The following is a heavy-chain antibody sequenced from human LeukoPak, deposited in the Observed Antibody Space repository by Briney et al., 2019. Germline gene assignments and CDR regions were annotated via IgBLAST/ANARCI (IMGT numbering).Heavy chain of an antibody. D-gene: IGHD6-19*01. CDR1: GFTVSSNY. J-gene: IGHJ6*02. CDR2: IYSGGST. CDR3: ARDSSGYYYYGMDV. V-gene: IGHV3-53*04. Sequence: GGSLRLSCAASGFTVSSNYMSWVRQAPGKRLEWVSVIYSGGSTYYADSVKGRFTISRHNSKNTLYLQMNSLRAEDTAVYYCARDSSGYYYYGMDVWGQGTTVTVSS.